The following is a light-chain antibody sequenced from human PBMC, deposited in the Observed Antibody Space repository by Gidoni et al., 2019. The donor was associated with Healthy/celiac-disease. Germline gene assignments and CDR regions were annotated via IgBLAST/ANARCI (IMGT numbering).Light chain of an antibody. CDR1: QDISNY. CDR2: DAS. V-gene: IGKV1-33*01. CDR3: QQYDNRPVT. J-gene: IGKJ3*01. Sequence: IPMTHSPSSLSASVGDRVTSTCQASQDISNYLNWYQQKPGKAPQLLIYDASNLETGVPSRLSGSGSGTDFTFSISSLQPEDIATYYCQQYDNRPVTFGPGTKVEIK.